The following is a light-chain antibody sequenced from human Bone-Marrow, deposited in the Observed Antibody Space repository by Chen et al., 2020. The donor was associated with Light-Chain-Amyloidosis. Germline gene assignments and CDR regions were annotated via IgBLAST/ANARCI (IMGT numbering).Light chain of an antibody. J-gene: IGKJ4*01. Sequence: DIQMTQSPSSVSASVGDRVTITCRASQGVSTWLAWYQQKPGNAPKLLIHTASSLQSGVPSGFTGSGYGTGFTLTISSLQPEDFATYYCQQGNSFPLTFGGGTKVEIK. CDR3: QQGNSFPLT. V-gene: IGKV1-12*01. CDR2: TAS. CDR1: QGVSTW.